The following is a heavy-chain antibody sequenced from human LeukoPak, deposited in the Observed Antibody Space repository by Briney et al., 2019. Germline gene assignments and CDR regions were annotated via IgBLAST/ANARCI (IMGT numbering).Heavy chain of an antibody. CDR2: ISAYNGNT. CDR3: ARQGSGPNWFDP. V-gene: IGHV1-18*01. CDR1: GYTFSRYG. D-gene: IGHD3-3*01. Sequence: ASVKVSCKAFGYTFSRYGINWVRQAPGQGLEWMGWISAYNGNTNYAQKLQGRVTMTTDTSTSTAYMELRSLRSDDTAVYYCARQGSGPNWFDPWGQGTLVTVSS. J-gene: IGHJ5*02.